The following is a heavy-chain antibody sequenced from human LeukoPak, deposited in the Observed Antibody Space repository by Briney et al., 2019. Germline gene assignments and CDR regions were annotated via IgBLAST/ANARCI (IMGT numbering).Heavy chain of an antibody. J-gene: IGHJ5*02. Sequence: ASVKVSCKASGYTFTSYGISWVRPAPGRGLEWMGWISAYNGNTNYAQKLQGRVTMTTDTSTSTAYMELRSLRSDDTAVYYCAGLDVSLSWFDPWGQGTLVTVSS. V-gene: IGHV1-18*01. CDR3: AGLDVSLSWFDP. CDR1: GYTFTSYG. D-gene: IGHD6-19*01. CDR2: ISAYNGNT.